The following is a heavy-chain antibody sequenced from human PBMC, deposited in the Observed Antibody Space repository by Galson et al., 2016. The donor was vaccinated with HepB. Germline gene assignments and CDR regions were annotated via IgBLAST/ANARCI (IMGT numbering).Heavy chain of an antibody. CDR3: AHSFFSILTVPFDS. Sequence: PALVKPTQTLTLTCTFSGFSLSDEGECVGWVRQSPGRALEWLALIYWYDDKRYSPSLRDRLAITKDISKNQVVLTMTNMDRVDTGPYYCAHSFFSILTVPFDSWGQGALVAVSS. V-gene: IGHV2-5*01. D-gene: IGHD3-9*01. CDR1: GFSLSDEGEC. J-gene: IGHJ4*02. CDR2: IYWYDDK.